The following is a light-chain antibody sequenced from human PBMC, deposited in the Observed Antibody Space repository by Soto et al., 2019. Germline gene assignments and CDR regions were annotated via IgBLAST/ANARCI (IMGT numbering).Light chain of an antibody. V-gene: IGLV2-14*01. CDR1: SSDVGIYNY. J-gene: IGLJ1*01. CDR2: EVS. Sequence: QSGLAQPASLSGSPGQSTASSCTGSSSDVGIYNYVSWYQQHPGKVPKLIIYEVSNRPSGVSNRFSGSKSGNTASLTISGLQAEDEADYYCSSYTTSSTRVFGTGTKVTVL. CDR3: SSYTTSSTRV.